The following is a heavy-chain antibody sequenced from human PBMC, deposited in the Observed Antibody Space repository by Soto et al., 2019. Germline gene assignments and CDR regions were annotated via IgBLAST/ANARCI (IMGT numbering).Heavy chain of an antibody. D-gene: IGHD1-26*01. CDR1: GYTFTGYY. J-gene: IGHJ6*02. V-gene: IGHV1-2*04. CDR3: ARAAILGATRNGMDV. Sequence: ASVKVSCKASGYTFTGYYMHWVRQAPGQGLEWMGWINPNSGGTNYAQKFQGWVTMTRDTSISTAYMELSRLRSDDTAVYYCARAAILGATRNGMDVWGQGTTVTVSS. CDR2: INPNSGGT.